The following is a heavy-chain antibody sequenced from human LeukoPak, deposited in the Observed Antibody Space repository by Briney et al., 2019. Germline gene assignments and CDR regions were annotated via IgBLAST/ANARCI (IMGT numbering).Heavy chain of an antibody. Sequence: SETLSLTCAVHGGSFSDSYWNWIRQPPGKGLEWIGEVTHDGRIKYNPSLSGRVTISVDASMNQFSLRLTSVTAADTAVYYCATIYGDFSDFDSWAQGILVTVSS. D-gene: IGHD4-17*01. CDR1: GGSFSDSY. V-gene: IGHV4-34*01. J-gene: IGHJ4*02. CDR3: ATIYGDFSDFDS. CDR2: VTHDGRI.